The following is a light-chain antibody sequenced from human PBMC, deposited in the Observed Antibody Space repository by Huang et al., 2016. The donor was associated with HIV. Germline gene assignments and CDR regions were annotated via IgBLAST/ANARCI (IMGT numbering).Light chain of an antibody. J-gene: IGKJ3*01. CDR3: QQSYSNTFT. CDR2: SAS. CDR1: QSISSY. Sequence: DIQMTQSPSSLSASVGDRVIITCLASQSISSYLTWYQQQPGKAPNLLIYSASSLQSGVPSRFSGSGSGTYFTLTIRSLQPEDFATYYCQQSYSNTFTFGAGTKVDVK. V-gene: IGKV1-39*01.